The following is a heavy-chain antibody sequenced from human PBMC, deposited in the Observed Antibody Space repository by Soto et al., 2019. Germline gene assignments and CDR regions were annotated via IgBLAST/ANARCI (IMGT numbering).Heavy chain of an antibody. V-gene: IGHV1-69*13. CDR2: IIPVFHTA. D-gene: IGHD3-22*01. CDR1: GGTFSSYA. Sequence: GASVKVSCKASGGTFSSYAISWVRQAPGQGLEWMGGIIPVFHTANYAQKFQGRVTISADESTNTAYMELSSLRSEDTAVYYCASSNYYEITESGYWGQGTLVTVSS. CDR3: ASSNYYEITESGY. J-gene: IGHJ4*02.